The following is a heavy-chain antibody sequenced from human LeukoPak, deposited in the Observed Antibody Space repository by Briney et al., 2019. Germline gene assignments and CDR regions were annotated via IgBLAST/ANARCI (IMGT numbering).Heavy chain of an antibody. CDR2: IIPIFGTA. Sequence: SVKVSCKASGGTFSSYAISWVRQAPGQGLEWMGGIIPIFGTANYAQKFQGRVTITADESTSTAYMELSSLRPEDTAVYYCASLTGTTRGGYYYYYGMDVWGKGTTVTVSS. V-gene: IGHV1-69*13. D-gene: IGHD1-20*01. CDR1: GGTFSSYA. CDR3: ASLTGTTRGGYYYYYGMDV. J-gene: IGHJ6*04.